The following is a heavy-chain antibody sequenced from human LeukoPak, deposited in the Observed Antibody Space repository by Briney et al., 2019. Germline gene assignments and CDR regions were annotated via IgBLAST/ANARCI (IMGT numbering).Heavy chain of an antibody. CDR3: ARDVPSMVRGVISFYFDY. CDR1: GGSISSGSYY. CDR2: IYTSGST. V-gene: IGHV4-61*02. J-gene: IGHJ4*02. D-gene: IGHD3-10*01. Sequence: PSQTLSLTCTVSGGSISSGSYYWSWIRQPAGKGLEWIGRIYTSGSTNYNPSLKSRVTISVDTSKNQFSLKLSSVTAADTAVYYCARDVPSMVRGVISFYFDYWGQGTLVTVSS.